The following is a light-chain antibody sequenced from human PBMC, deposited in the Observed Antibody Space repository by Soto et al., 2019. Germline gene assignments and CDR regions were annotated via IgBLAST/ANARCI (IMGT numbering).Light chain of an antibody. CDR1: QSISSW. CDR3: QQDNSLRT. CDR2: KAS. J-gene: IGKJ1*01. V-gene: IGKV1-5*03. Sequence: DIQMTQSPSTLSSSVGDRVTITCRASQSISSWLAWYQQKPGKAPMLLIYKASSLASRVASRFSGSGSGTEFTLTISSLQPDYFATYYCQQDNSLRTFGQGTKVEIK.